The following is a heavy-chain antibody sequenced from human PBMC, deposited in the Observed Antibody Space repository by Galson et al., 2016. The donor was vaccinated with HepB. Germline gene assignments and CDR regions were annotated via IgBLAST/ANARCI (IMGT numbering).Heavy chain of an antibody. Sequence: SLRLSCAASGFAVSDNYMSWVRQAPGKGLEWVSVIYRGGFTSYADYVKGRFTISRDNSENTLYLQMNSLRAEDTAVYYCERGVGGVPSANFYYGMDVWGQGATVTVSS. CDR2: IYRGGFT. J-gene: IGHJ6*02. CDR3: ERGVGGVPSANFYYGMDV. CDR1: GFAVSDNY. D-gene: IGHD2-2*01. V-gene: IGHV3-66*01.